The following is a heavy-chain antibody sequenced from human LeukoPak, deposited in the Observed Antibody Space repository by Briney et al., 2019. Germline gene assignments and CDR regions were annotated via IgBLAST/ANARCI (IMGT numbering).Heavy chain of an antibody. J-gene: IGHJ4*02. CDR1: GYTFTGYY. D-gene: IGHD3-22*01. Sequence: ASVKVSCKASGYTFTGYYMHWVRRAPGQGLEWMGWINPNSGGTNYAQKFQGRVTMTRDTSISTAYMELSRLRSDDTAVYYCARAEYYYDSSGYYYLDYWGQGTLVTVSS. CDR3: ARAEYYYDSSGYYYLDY. V-gene: IGHV1-2*02. CDR2: INPNSGGT.